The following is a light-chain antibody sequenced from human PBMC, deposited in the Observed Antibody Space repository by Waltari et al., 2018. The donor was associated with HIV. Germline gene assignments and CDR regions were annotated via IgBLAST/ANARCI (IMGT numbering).Light chain of an antibody. J-gene: IGLJ2*01. CDR1: ALRGSH. V-gene: IGLV3-19*01. CDR3: NCRDMGGDQVI. Sequence: SSELTQDPSVSVTLGQRVEITCRADALRGSHANWYQQRPEKAPILVLYGGDSRPSGIPDRFSGSTSGDTVSLIITGTQAEDEADYYCNCRDMGGDQVIFGGGTKLTVL. CDR2: GGD.